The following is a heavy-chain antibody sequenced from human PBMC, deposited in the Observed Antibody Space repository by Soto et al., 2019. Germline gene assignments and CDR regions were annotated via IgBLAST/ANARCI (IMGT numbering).Heavy chain of an antibody. D-gene: IGHD3-9*01. J-gene: IGHJ3*02. CDR2: ISSNGGST. CDR1: GFTFSSYA. Sequence: PGGSLRLSCAASGFTFSSYAMHWVRQAPGKGLEYVSAISSNGGSTYYANSVKGRFTISRDNSKNTLYLQMGSLRAEDMAVYYWARERLRFFDWLPQTDVFDIWGQGTMVTVSS. V-gene: IGHV3-64*01. CDR3: ARERLRFFDWLPQTDVFDI.